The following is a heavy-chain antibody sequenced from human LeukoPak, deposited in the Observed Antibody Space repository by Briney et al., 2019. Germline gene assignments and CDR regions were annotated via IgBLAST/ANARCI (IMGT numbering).Heavy chain of an antibody. Sequence: SGTLSLTCTVPGGSISSSSYYWGWIRQPPGGGLEWIGSIYYSVSNYYNPSLKSRVTISVDTSKNQFSLKLSSVTAADTAVYHCARHVAGEIVVVRVGTWFDPWGQGTLVTVSS. CDR3: ARHVAGEIVVVRVGTWFDP. CDR2: IYYSVSN. CDR1: GGSISSSSYY. D-gene: IGHD2-15*01. J-gene: IGHJ5*02. V-gene: IGHV4-39*01.